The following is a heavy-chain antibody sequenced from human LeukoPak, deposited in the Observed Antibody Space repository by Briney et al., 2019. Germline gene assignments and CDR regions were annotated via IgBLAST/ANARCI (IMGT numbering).Heavy chain of an antibody. CDR3: ARDSGEKQWLVPDY. CDR1: GYTFTGYY. J-gene: IGHJ4*02. CDR2: INPNSGGT. Sequence: GASVKVSCKASGYTFTGYYMHWVRQAPGQGLEWMGWINPNSGGTNYAQKFQGRVTMTRDTSISTAYMELSRLRSDDTAVYYWARDSGEKQWLVPDYWGQGTLVTVSS. V-gene: IGHV1-2*02. D-gene: IGHD6-19*01.